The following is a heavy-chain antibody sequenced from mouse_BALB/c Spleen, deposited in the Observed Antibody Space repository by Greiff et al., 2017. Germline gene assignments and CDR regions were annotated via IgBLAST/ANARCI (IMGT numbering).Heavy chain of an antibody. CDR2: IDPETGGT. CDR3: TRERDGLDY. Sequence: QVQLKQSGAELVRPGASVTLSCKASGYTFTDYEMHWVKQTPVHGLEWIGAIDPETGGTAYNQKFKGKATLTADKSSSTAYMELRSLTSEDSAVYYCTRERDGLDYWGQGTTLTVSS. D-gene: IGHD2-3*01. V-gene: IGHV1-15*01. CDR1: GYTFTDYE. J-gene: IGHJ2*01.